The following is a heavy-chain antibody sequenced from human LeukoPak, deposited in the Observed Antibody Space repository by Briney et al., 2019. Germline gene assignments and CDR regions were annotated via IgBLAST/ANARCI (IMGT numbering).Heavy chain of an antibody. D-gene: IGHD2-21*01. J-gene: IGHJ6*03. CDR3: AKERLSIYYYYYYMDV. V-gene: IGHV3-30*02. CDR2: IRFDGSSK. Sequence: GGSLRLSCAASGFNFSNYGMHWVRQAPGKGLELVAFIRFDGSSKYYPDSVKGRFTISRDNSKNTLYLQMNSLRAEDTAVYYCAKERLSIYYYYYYMDVWGKGTTVTVSS. CDR1: GFNFSNYG.